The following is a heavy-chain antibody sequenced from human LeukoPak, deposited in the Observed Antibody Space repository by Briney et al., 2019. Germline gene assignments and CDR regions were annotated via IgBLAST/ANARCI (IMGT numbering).Heavy chain of an antibody. J-gene: IGHJ4*02. V-gene: IGHV3-23*01. CDR1: RFIFDNYG. Sequence: PGGSLRLSCAASRFIFDNYGMTWVRQAPGKGLEWVSGISDDGYSTYYADSVKGRFTISRDNSKNTLYLHMSSLRVEDTAVFYCARRKTHRTVLRYFDWFFPYYFDYWGQGTLVTVSS. D-gene: IGHD3-9*01. CDR2: ISDDGYST. CDR3: ARRKTHRTVLRYFDWFFPYYFDY.